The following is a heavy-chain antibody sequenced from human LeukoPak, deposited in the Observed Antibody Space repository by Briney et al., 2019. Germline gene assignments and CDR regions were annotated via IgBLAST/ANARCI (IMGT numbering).Heavy chain of an antibody. V-gene: IGHV3-7*01. J-gene: IGHJ5*02. CDR3: ARELWSGYHH. CDR1: GFTFSNAW. Sequence: GGSLRLSCAASGFTFSNAWMSWVRQAPGKGLEWVANIKQDGSEKYYVDSVKGRFTISRDNAKNSLYLQMNSLRAEDTAVYYCARELWSGYHHWGQGTLVTVSS. CDR2: IKQDGSEK. D-gene: IGHD3-3*01.